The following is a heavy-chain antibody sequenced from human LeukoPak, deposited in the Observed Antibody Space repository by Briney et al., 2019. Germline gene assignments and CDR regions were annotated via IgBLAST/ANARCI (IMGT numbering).Heavy chain of an antibody. CDR1: GGSISSGGYY. CDR3: ARDGGSGSNKYYYYMDV. V-gene: IGHV4-31*03. J-gene: IGHJ6*03. D-gene: IGHD3-10*01. Sequence: PSETLSLTCTVSGGSISSGGYYWSWIRQHPGKGLEWIGYIYHSGSTYYNPSLKSRVTISVDTSKNQFSLKLSSVTAADTAVYYCARDGGSGSNKYYYYMDVWGKGTTVTVSS. CDR2: IYHSGST.